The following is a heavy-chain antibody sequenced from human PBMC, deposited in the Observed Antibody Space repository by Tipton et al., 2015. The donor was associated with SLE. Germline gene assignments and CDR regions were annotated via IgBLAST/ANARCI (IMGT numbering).Heavy chain of an antibody. CDR2: ISHSGST. Sequence: GLVKPSETLSLTCAVYGGSFSGDYWNWIRQPPGKGLEWIGEISHSGSTNYNPSLKSRVTISLDTSKNQFSLKVSSVTAADTAVYYCTRIQSSSWTDYYGMDVWGQGTSVTVSS. CDR3: TRIQSSSWTDYYGMDV. CDR1: GGSFSGDY. D-gene: IGHD6-6*01. J-gene: IGHJ6*02. V-gene: IGHV4-34*01.